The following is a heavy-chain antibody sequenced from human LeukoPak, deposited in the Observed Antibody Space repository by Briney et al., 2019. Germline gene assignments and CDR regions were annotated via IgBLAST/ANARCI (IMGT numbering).Heavy chain of an antibody. V-gene: IGHV3-48*03. CDR2: ISNTGNNL. CDR1: GFIFSSYE. D-gene: IGHD3-10*01. CDR3: ARRVSYYPGSGRLPNYYYDYMDV. Sequence: PGGSLRLSCAASGFIFSSYEMNWVRQAPGKGLKWVSSISNTGNNLYYADSVKGRFTISRDNAKNSLYLQMNSLRAEDTAVYYCARRVSYYPGSGRLPNYYYDYMDVWGKGTTVTISS. J-gene: IGHJ6*03.